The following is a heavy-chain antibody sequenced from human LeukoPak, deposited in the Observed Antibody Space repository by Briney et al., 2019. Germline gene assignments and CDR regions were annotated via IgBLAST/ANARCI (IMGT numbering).Heavy chain of an antibody. CDR2: ISSNGGST. CDR3: VKEGGDYVPGYFDY. Sequence: PGGSLRLSCSASGFTFSSYAMHWVRQAPGKGLEYVSAISSNGGSTYYADSVKGRFTISRDNSKNTLYLQMSSLRAEDTAVYYCVKEGGDYVPGYFDYWGQGTLVTVSS. J-gene: IGHJ4*02. D-gene: IGHD4-17*01. V-gene: IGHV3-64D*06. CDR1: GFTFSSYA.